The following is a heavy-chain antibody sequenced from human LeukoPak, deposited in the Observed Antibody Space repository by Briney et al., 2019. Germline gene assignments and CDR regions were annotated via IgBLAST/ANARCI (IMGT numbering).Heavy chain of an antibody. CDR2: ISGSGDFT. J-gene: IGHJ3*02. D-gene: IGHD3-9*01. Sequence: PGGSLSLSCVVSGFTFTSYAMTWVRPAPGKGLEWVSAISGSGDFTYYADSVKGRFTISRDNSKNTLYLQMHSLRAEDTAVYYCARRRFELDIWGLGTMVSVSS. CDR3: ARRRFELDI. CDR1: GFTFTSYA. V-gene: IGHV3-23*01.